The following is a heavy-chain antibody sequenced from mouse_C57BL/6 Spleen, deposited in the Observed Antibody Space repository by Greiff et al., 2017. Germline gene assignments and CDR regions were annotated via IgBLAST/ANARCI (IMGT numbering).Heavy chain of an antibody. V-gene: IGHV1-64*01. CDR2: IHPNSGST. CDR3: GPGGLDSSGTWFAY. CDR1: GYTFTSYW. J-gene: IGHJ3*01. Sequence: VQLQQPGAELVKPGASVKLSCKASGYTFTSYWMHWVKQRPGQGLEWIGMIHPNSGSTNYNEKFKSKATLTVDKSSSTAYMQLSSLTSEDSAVYYCGPGGLDSSGTWFAYWGQGTLVTVSA. D-gene: IGHD3-2*02.